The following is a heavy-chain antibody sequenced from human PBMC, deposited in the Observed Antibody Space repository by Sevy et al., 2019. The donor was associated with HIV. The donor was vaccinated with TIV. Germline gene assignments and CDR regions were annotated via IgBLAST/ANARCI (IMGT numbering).Heavy chain of an antibody. V-gene: IGHV5-51*01. CDR1: GYSFTSYW. CDR2: IYPGDSDT. D-gene: IGHD3-10*01. Sequence: GESLKISCKGSGYSFTSYWIGWVRQMPGKGLEWMGIIYPGDSDTRYSPSFQGQVTISADKSISTAYLQWSSLKASDIAMYYCARPTWFGESNDAFDIWGQGTMVTVSS. J-gene: IGHJ3*02. CDR3: ARPTWFGESNDAFDI.